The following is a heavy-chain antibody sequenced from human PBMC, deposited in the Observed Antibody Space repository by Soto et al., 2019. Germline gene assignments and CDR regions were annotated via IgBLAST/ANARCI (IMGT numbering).Heavy chain of an antibody. Sequence: PGGSLRLSCVASGLTVKNYYMTWVRQAPGRGLEWVSVIYSAGNTYYRDSVKGRFTISRDDSKNTLYLQMNSLRVEDTAVYYCARVVIYSSGWVPYDYWGQGTLVTVSS. D-gene: IGHD6-19*01. J-gene: IGHJ4*02. CDR2: IYSAGNT. V-gene: IGHV3-53*01. CDR3: ARVVIYSSGWVPYDY. CDR1: GLTVKNYY.